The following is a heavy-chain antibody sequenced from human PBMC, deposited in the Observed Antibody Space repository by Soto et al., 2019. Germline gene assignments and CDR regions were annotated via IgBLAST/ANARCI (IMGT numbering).Heavy chain of an antibody. V-gene: IGHV3-23*01. J-gene: IGHJ4*02. Sequence: EVQVLESGGGLVQPGGSLRLSCVASGFTFSSYAMSWVRQAPGKGLEWVSFVSGSGGSTDYADSVKGRFTISRDNSKSTLYLQLNSLRAEDTAMYYCAKRSFQLGLPFDYWGLGTLVTVSS. CDR1: GFTFSSYA. CDR2: VSGSGGST. D-gene: IGHD6-13*01. CDR3: AKRSFQLGLPFDY.